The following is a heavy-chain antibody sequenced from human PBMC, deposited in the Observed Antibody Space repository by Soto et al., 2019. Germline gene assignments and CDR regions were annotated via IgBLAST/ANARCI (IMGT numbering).Heavy chain of an antibody. CDR2: LSYAGDT. J-gene: IGHJ6*02. V-gene: IGHV3-13*01. Sequence: GGSLRLSCAASGFTLSTYDMHWVRQATGKGLEWVAGLSYAGDTYYPGSVKGRFTVSRESAKNSLYLQMNSLTAGDTAVYYCGEGHDYSGWSDYMDVWGQGTTVTVSS. CDR1: GFTLSTYD. CDR3: GEGHDYSGWSDYMDV. D-gene: IGHD4-4*01.